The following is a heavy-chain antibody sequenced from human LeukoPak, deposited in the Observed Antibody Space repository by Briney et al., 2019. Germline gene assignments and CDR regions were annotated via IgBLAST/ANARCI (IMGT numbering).Heavy chain of an antibody. J-gene: IGHJ4*02. V-gene: IGHV3-23*01. Sequence: GGSLRLSCAASGFTFNSYAMSWVPQAPEKGREWVSGINNSDGSTYYADSVKGRFTISRDNYKNTLYLQMNSLRAEDTAVYYCATDSSLFLDYWGQGTLVTVSS. CDR2: INNSDGST. D-gene: IGHD6-13*01. CDR1: GFTFNSYA. CDR3: ATDSSLFLDY.